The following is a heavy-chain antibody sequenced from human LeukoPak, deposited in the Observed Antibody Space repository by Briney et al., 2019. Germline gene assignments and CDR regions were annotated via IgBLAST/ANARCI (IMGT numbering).Heavy chain of an antibody. Sequence: SETLSLTCAVYGGSFSGYYWSWIRQPPGKGLEWIGEINHSGSTNYNPSLKSRVTISVDTSKNQFSLKLSSVTAADTAVYYCARAHSITIFGVVTDAFDIWGQGTMVTVSS. CDR3: ARAHSITIFGVVTDAFDI. D-gene: IGHD3-3*01. J-gene: IGHJ3*02. V-gene: IGHV4-34*01. CDR2: INHSGST. CDR1: GGSFSGYY.